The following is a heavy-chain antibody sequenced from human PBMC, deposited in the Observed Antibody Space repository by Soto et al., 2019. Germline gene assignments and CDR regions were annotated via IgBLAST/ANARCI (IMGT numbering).Heavy chain of an antibody. CDR2: ISSSSSTI. D-gene: IGHD1-26*01. CDR3: ARERREWELRYFDF. V-gene: IGHV3-48*02. J-gene: IGHJ4*02. Sequence: GGSLRLSCAVSRFTFSSFSMNWVRQAPGEGMEWVSYISSSSSTIYYAGSVKGRFTISRDNAKNSLYLQMNSLRDEDTAVYYCARERREWELRYFDFWGQGTLVTVSS. CDR1: RFTFSSFS.